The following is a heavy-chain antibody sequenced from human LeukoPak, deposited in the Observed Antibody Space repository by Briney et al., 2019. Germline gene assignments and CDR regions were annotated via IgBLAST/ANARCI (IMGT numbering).Heavy chain of an antibody. Sequence: PGGSLRLSCAASEFTFSSYSMNWVRQAPGKGLEWVSSISSSSSYIYYADSVKGRFTISRDNAKNSLYLQMNSLRAEDTAVYYCARGGGEAFDIWGQGTMVTVSS. J-gene: IGHJ3*02. CDR3: ARGGGEAFDI. CDR1: EFTFSSYS. CDR2: ISSSSSYI. D-gene: IGHD3-10*01. V-gene: IGHV3-21*01.